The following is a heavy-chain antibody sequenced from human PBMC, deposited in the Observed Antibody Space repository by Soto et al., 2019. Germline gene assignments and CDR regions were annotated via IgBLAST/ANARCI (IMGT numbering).Heavy chain of an antibody. Sequence: QVQLQESGPGRVKPSETLSLTCTVSGGSTSSYYWSWIRQPPGKGLEWIGYIYYSGSTNYNPSLKSRVTISVDTSKNQVSLKLSSVTAADTAVYYCARDPGGSSRHLDYWGQGTLVTVSS. CDR3: ARDPGGSSRHLDY. V-gene: IGHV4-59*01. CDR1: GGSTSSYY. J-gene: IGHJ4*02. D-gene: IGHD6-13*01. CDR2: IYYSGST.